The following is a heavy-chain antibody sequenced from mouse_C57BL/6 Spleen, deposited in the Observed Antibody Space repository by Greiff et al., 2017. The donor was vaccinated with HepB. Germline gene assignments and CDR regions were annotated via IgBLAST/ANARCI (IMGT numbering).Heavy chain of an antibody. J-gene: IGHJ4*01. V-gene: IGHV7-3*01. CDR1: GFTFTDYY. Sequence: DVKLVESGGGLVQPGGSLSLSCAASGFTFTDYYMSWVRQPPGKALEWLGFIRNKANGYTTEYSASVQGRFTISRDNSQSILYLQMNALRAEDSATYYCARHRMDYWGKGTSVNVSS. CDR3: ARHRMDY. CDR2: IRNKANGYTT.